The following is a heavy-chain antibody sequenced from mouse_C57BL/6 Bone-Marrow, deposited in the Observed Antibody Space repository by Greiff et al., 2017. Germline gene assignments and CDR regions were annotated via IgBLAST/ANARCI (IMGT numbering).Heavy chain of an antibody. Sequence: EVQGVESGGGLVKPGGSLKLSCAASGFTFSSYAMSWVRQTPEKRLEWVATISDGGSYTYYPDNVKGRFTISRDNAKNNQYLQMSHLKSEDTAMYYGASDPPYSNYPFDVWGKGTTVTVSS. D-gene: IGHD2-5*01. V-gene: IGHV5-4*01. J-gene: IGHJ1*03. CDR2: ISDGGSYT. CDR3: ASDPPYSNYPFDV. CDR1: GFTFSSYA.